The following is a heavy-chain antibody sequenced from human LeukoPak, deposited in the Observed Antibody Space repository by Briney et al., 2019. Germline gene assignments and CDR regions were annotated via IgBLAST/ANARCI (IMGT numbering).Heavy chain of an antibody. CDR1: GGSISSYY. Sequence: PSETLSLTCTVSGGSISSYYGSWIRQPPGKGLEWIGYIYYSGSTNYNPSLKSRVTISVDTSKNQSSLKLSSVTAADTAVYYCARERAGDYGSFDYWGQGTLVTVSS. J-gene: IGHJ4*02. V-gene: IGHV4-59*01. CDR3: ARERAGDYGSFDY. CDR2: IYYSGST. D-gene: IGHD4-17*01.